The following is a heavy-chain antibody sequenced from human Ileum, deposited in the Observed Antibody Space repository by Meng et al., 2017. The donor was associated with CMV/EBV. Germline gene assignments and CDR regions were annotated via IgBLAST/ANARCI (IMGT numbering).Heavy chain of an antibody. D-gene: IGHD4-23*01. V-gene: IGHV3-23*01. CDR3: AKPSGGFAPFDY. J-gene: IGHJ4*02. CDR2: ISANGVRT. Sequence: GGSLKISCAASGFTFSSYAMSWVRQAPGKGLEWVSGISANGVRTYYADSVKGRFTISRDNSKNTLSLQMNSLTAKDTAVYYCAKPSGGFAPFDYWGQGALVTVSS. CDR1: GFTFSSYA.